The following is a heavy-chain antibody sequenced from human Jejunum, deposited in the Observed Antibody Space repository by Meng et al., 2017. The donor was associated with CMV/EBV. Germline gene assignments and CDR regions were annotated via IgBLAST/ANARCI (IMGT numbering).Heavy chain of an antibody. CDR3: ARFAQGYCSSTSCSSRDY. CDR1: FSSYS. D-gene: IGHD2-2*01. CDR2: ISSSSSYI. Sequence: FSSYSMNWVRQAPGKGLERVSSISSSSSYIYYADSVKGRFTISRDNAKNSLYLQMNSLRAEDTAVYYCARFAQGYCSSTSCSSRDYWGQGTLVTVSS. V-gene: IGHV3-21*01. J-gene: IGHJ4*02.